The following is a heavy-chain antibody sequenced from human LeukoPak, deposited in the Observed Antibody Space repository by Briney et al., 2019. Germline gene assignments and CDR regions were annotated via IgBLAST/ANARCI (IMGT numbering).Heavy chain of an antibody. Sequence: PSETLSLTCAVYGGSFSGYYWSWIRQPPGKGLEWIGEINHSGSTNYNPSLKSRVTISVDTSKNQFSLKLSSVTAADTAMYYCAREGLGNYYYYYGMDVWGQGTTVTVSS. CDR2: INHSGST. D-gene: IGHD4-23*01. CDR1: GGSFSGYY. J-gene: IGHJ6*02. V-gene: IGHV4-34*01. CDR3: AREGLGNYYYYYGMDV.